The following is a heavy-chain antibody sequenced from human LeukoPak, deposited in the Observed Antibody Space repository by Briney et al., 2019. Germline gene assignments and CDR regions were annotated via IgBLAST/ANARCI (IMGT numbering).Heavy chain of an antibody. CDR1: GYTFTGYY. CDR2: INPNSGGT. J-gene: IGHJ4*02. CDR3: AREQQLIKTRDY. Sequence: ASVKVSCKASGYTFTGYYMHWVRQAPGQGLEWMGWINPNSGGTNDAQKFQGRVTMTRDTSISTAYMELSRLRSDDTAVYYCAREQQLIKTRDYWGQGTLFTVSS. V-gene: IGHV1-2*02. D-gene: IGHD6-13*01.